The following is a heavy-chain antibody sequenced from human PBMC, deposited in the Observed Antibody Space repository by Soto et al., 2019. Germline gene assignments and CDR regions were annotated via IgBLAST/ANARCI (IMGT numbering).Heavy chain of an antibody. D-gene: IGHD2-21*02. CDR1: GFTFSSYA. J-gene: IGHJ4*02. Sequence: GGSLRLSCAASGFTFSSYAMSWVHQAPGKGLEWVSAISGSGGSTYYADSVKGRFTISRDNSKNTLYLQMNSLRAEDTAVYYCAKDQLAYCGGDCSDFDYWGQGTLVTVSS. CDR3: AKDQLAYCGGDCSDFDY. CDR2: ISGSGGST. V-gene: IGHV3-23*01.